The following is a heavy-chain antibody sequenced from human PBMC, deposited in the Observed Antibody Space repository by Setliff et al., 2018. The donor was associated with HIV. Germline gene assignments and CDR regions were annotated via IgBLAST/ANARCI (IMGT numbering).Heavy chain of an antibody. CDR1: GFTFSSYW. J-gene: IGHJ3*02. CDR3: SLGYCSGGSCYSDPEVAFDI. Sequence: GGSLRLSCAASGFTFSSYWMHWVRQAPGKGLVWVSRISADGSDTSYADSVKGRFTISRDNAMNTAYLQMNSLRGEDTALYYCSLGYCSGGSCYSDPEVAFDIWGKGQWSPSPQ. V-gene: IGHV3-74*01. CDR2: ISADGSDT. D-gene: IGHD2-15*01.